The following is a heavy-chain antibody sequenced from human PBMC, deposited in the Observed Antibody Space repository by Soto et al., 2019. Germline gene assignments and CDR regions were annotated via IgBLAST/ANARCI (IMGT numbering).Heavy chain of an antibody. J-gene: IGHJ5*02. V-gene: IGHV1-46*01. Sequence: GACVKGSFPEPPDSFTCYYLHWVRQAAGNGLEWMGIINPNGGSTRFAQTFQGRSTMTTDTSTSTVYMELRSLRSEYTAVNYCAKSSGWVLGITIEASNRLAPWGQGALVTVSS. CDR1: PDSFTCYY. D-gene: IGHD5-12*01. CDR3: AKSSGWVLGITIEASNRLAP. CDR2: INPNGGST.